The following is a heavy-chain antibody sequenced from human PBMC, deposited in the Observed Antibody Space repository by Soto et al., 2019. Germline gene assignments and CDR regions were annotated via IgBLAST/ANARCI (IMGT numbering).Heavy chain of an antibody. D-gene: IGHD2-2*02. J-gene: IGHJ4*02. V-gene: IGHV3-23*01. CDR3: AKGPCSSTSCYTLYYFDY. CDR1: GFTFSSYA. CDR2: ISGSGGST. Sequence: EVQLLESGGGLVQPGGSLRLSCAASGFTFSSYAMSWVRQAPGKGLEWVSAISGSGGSTYYADSVKGRFTISRDNSKNTLYLQMNSLRAEDTAVYYCAKGPCSSTSCYTLYYFDYWGQGTLVTVSS.